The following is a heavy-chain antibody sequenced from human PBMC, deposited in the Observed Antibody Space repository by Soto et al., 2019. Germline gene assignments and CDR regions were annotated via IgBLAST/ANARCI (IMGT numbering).Heavy chain of an antibody. J-gene: IGHJ6*02. D-gene: IGHD2-15*01. CDR1: GFTFSSYA. Sequence: GGSLRLSCAASGFTFSSYARHWVRQAPGKGLEWVAVISYDGSNKYYADSVKGRFTISRDNSKNTLYLQMNSLRAEDTAVYYCARDPWYRTPLGYCSGGSCGPGGMDVWGQGTTVTVSS. CDR2: ISYDGSNK. V-gene: IGHV3-30-3*01. CDR3: ARDPWYRTPLGYCSGGSCGPGGMDV.